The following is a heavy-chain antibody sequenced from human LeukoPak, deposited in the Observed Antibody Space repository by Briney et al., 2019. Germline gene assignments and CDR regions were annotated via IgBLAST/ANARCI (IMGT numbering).Heavy chain of an antibody. V-gene: IGHV1-2*02. CDR3: ARASYNDY. D-gene: IGHD5-24*01. CDR2: INPSSGGT. Sequence: ASVKVSCKASGYTFTGSYIHWVRQAPGQGLEWMGWINPSSGGTTYAQNFQGRVTMTRDTSISTAYMELSSLRSEDTAVYYCARASYNDYWGQGTLVTVSS. CDR1: GYTFTGSY. J-gene: IGHJ4*02.